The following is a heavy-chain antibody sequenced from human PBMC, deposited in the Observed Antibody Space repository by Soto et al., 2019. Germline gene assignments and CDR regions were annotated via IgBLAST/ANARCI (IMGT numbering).Heavy chain of an antibody. J-gene: IGHJ4*02. CDR2: IWYDGSNK. D-gene: IGHD6-19*01. CDR3: ARDSGWNFDY. CDR1: GFTFSSYG. Sequence: QVQLVESGGGVVQPGRSLRLSCAASGFTFSSYGMHWVRQAPGKGLEWVAVIWYDGSNKYYADSVKGRFTISRDNSKNPLYLQMNSLRAEDTAVYYCARDSGWNFDYWGQGTLVTVSS. V-gene: IGHV3-33*01.